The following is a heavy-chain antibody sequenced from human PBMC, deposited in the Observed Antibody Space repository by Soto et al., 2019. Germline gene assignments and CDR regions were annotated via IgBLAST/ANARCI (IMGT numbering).Heavy chain of an antibody. D-gene: IGHD6-19*01. CDR1: GFTFSSYA. J-gene: IGHJ4*02. CDR2: ISGSGGST. V-gene: IGHV3-23*01. CDR3: AKDSPPSGPTKQWLVLLGLTYFDY. Sequence: GGSLRLSCAASGFTFSSYAMSWVRQAPGKGLEWVSAISGSGGSTYYADSVKGRFTISRDNSKNTLYLQMNSLRAEDTAVYYCAKDSPPSGPTKQWLVLLGLTYFDYWGQGTLVTVSS.